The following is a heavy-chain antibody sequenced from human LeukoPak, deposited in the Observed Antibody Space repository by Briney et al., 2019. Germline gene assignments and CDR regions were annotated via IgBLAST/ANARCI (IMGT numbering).Heavy chain of an antibody. CDR3: APGYCSSASCSHYFNY. CDR2: ISVSSSTI. J-gene: IGHJ4*02. D-gene: IGHD2-2*01. V-gene: IGHV3-48*01. CDR1: GFSFTSYG. Sequence: PGGSLRLSCAASGFSFTSYGMNWVRQAPGKGLEWVSYISVSSSTIYYADSVRGRFTISRDNAKNSLYLQMNSLRAEDTAVYYCAPGYCSSASCSHYFNYWGQGTLVTVSS.